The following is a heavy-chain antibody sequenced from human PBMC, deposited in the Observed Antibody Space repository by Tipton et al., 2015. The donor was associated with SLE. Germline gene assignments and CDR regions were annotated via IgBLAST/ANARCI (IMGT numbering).Heavy chain of an antibody. CDR3: ARGYCSSTSCSNDAFDI. Sequence: QLVQSGAEVKKPGASVKVSCKASGYTFTSYDINWVRQATGQGLEWMGWMNPNSGNTGYAQKFQGRVTMTRNTSISTAYMELSSLRSEDTAVYYCARGYCSSTSCSNDAFDIWGQGTMVTVSS. D-gene: IGHD2-2*01. CDR2: MNPNSGNT. J-gene: IGHJ3*02. CDR1: GYTFTSYD. V-gene: IGHV1-8*01.